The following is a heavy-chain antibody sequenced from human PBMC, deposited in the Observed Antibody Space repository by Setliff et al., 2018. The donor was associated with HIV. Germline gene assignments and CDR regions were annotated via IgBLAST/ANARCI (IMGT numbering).Heavy chain of an antibody. J-gene: IGHJ2*01. CDR2: IYYSGST. Sequence: PSETLSLTCTVSGGSMSTYYWSWIRQPPGKGLEWIGYIYYSGSTNYNHSLARRLTILVDTSRNQFPLNLSSVTAADTAVDYCARAAYSGTYVWEPATDLWGRGTLVTVSS. CDR3: ARAAYSGTYVWEPATDL. CDR1: GGSMSTYY. D-gene: IGHD1-26*01. V-gene: IGHV4-59*08.